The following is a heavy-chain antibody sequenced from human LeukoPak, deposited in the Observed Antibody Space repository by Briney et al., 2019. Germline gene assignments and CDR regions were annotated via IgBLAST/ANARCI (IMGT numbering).Heavy chain of an antibody. CDR3: ASSPYYYYGMDL. Sequence: PSETLSLTCTVAGGSISSYYWSWIRQPPGKGLEWIGYIYYSGSTNYNPSLKSRVTISVDTSKNQLSLNLSSVTAADTAVYYCASSPYYYYGMDLWGQGTTVTVSS. CDR2: IYYSGST. V-gene: IGHV4-59*08. J-gene: IGHJ6*02. CDR1: GGSISSYY.